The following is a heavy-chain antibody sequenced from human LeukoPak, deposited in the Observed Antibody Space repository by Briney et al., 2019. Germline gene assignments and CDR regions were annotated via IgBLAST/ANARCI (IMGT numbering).Heavy chain of an antibody. Sequence: PSEIVSLTCTVSGGSISSYYWSWIRQPPGKGLEWIGYIYYSGSTNYNPSLKSRVTISVDTSKNQFSLKLSSVTAADTAVYYCARRRYDFWSGPNDAFDIWGQGTMVTVSS. D-gene: IGHD3-3*01. CDR3: ARRRYDFWSGPNDAFDI. CDR1: GGSISSYY. V-gene: IGHV4-59*01. J-gene: IGHJ3*02. CDR2: IYYSGST.